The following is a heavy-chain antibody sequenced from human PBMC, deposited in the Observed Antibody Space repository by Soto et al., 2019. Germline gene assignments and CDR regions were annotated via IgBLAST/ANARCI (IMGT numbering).Heavy chain of an antibody. J-gene: IGHJ6*04. CDR2: ISFDGRNK. Sequence: QVQLVESGGGVVQPGRSLRVSCAASGFTFRNYAIHWVRQAPGKGLEWVAVISFDGRNKYYAYSVKGRFTISRDNSKNTRYLQMNSLRCEDTAVYYCARVVDIAARPEGDYYYGLDVWGKGTSVTVSS. V-gene: IGHV3-30*04. D-gene: IGHD6-6*01. CDR1: GFTFRNYA. CDR3: ARVVDIAARPEGDYYYGLDV.